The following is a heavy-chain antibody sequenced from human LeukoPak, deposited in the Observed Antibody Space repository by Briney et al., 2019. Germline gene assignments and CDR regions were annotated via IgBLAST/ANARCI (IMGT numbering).Heavy chain of an antibody. J-gene: IGHJ5*02. CDR3: AKDGLNRGNYGGGWFDP. CDR2: INWNGGST. Sequence: PGGSLRLSCAASGFTFDDYGMSWVRQAPGKGLEWVSGINWNGGSTGYADSVKGRFTISRDNAKNSLYLQMNSLRADDTAVYYCAKDGLNRGNYGGGWFDPWGQGTLVTVSS. V-gene: IGHV3-20*04. D-gene: IGHD1-26*01. CDR1: GFTFDDYG.